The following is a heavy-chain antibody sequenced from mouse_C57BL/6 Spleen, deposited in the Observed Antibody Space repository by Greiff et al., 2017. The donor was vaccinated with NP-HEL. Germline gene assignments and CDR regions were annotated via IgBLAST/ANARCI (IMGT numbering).Heavy chain of an antibody. D-gene: IGHD1-1*01. Sequence: QVQLQQSGAELARPGASVKLSCKASGYTFTSSGISWVKQSTGQALEWIGAIYPRRGNPYYNEKFKGHATLTADKSSSTEYMELRSLTSEDSSVYFCARNYGSSFRYFDVWGTGTTVTVSS. CDR1: GYTFTSSG. V-gene: IGHV1-81*01. J-gene: IGHJ1*03. CDR3: ARNYGSSFRYFDV. CDR2: IYPRRGNP.